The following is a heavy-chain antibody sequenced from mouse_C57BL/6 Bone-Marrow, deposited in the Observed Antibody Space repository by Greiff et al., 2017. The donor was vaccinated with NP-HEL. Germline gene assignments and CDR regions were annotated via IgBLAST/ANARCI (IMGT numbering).Heavy chain of an antibody. J-gene: IGHJ4*01. D-gene: IGHD2-12*01. CDR3: ARIDYSLFYAMDD. V-gene: IGHV1-64*01. Sequence: VQLQQPGAELVKPGASVKLSCKASGYTFTSYWMHWVKQRPGQGLEWIGMIHPNSGSTNYNEKFKSKATLTVDKSSSTAYMQLSSLTSEDSAVYYCARIDYSLFYAMDDWGQGTSVTVSS. CDR2: IHPNSGST. CDR1: GYTFTSYW.